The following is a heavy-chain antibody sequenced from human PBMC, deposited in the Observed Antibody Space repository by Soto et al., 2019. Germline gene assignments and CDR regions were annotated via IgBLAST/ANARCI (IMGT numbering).Heavy chain of an antibody. CDR1: GGSFSGYY. D-gene: IGHD6-19*01. Sequence: SESLSLTCAVYGGSFSGYYWSWIRQPPGKGLEWIGEINHSGSTNYNPSLKSRVTISVDTSKNQFSLKLSSVTAADTAVYYCARWGSGWYYFDYWGQGTLVTVSS. CDR2: INHSGST. V-gene: IGHV4-34*01. J-gene: IGHJ4*02. CDR3: ARWGSGWYYFDY.